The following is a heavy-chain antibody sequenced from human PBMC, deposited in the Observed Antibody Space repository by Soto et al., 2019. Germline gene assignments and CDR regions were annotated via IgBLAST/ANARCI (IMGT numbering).Heavy chain of an antibody. J-gene: IGHJ6*02. D-gene: IGHD6-13*01. CDR1: VFTFSSYA. V-gene: IGHV3-30-3*01. Sequence: GSLRLSCAASVFTFSSYAMHWFRQAPVKGLEWVAVISYYGSNKYYADSVKGRFTISRDNSKNTLYLQMNSLRADDTAVYYCARCGYFGRLIAGMDVWGQGTTVTVSS. CDR3: ARCGYFGRLIAGMDV. CDR2: ISYYGSNK.